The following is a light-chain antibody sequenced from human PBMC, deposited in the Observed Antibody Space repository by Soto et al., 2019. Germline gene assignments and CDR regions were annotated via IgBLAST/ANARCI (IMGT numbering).Light chain of an antibody. Sequence: QSALTQPASVSGSPGQSITISCTGTSSDVGGYDHVSWYQQHPGKAPKLIIYDVTVRPSGISRLFSGSKSDNTASLAVSGLRPQDEADYYCSSYANNDTLLFGGGTQLTV. CDR1: SSDVGGYDH. V-gene: IGLV2-14*03. CDR3: SSYANNDTLL. CDR2: DVT. J-gene: IGLJ3*02.